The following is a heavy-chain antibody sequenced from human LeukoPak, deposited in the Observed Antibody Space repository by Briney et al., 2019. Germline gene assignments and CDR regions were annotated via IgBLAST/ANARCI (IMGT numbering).Heavy chain of an antibody. CDR3: ARCRSSGWSSAFDI. CDR1: GFTFSSYW. CDR2: IKQDGSEK. D-gene: IGHD6-19*01. V-gene: IGHV3-7*01. Sequence: GGSLRLSCAASGFTFSSYWMSWVRQAPGKGLEWVANIKQDGSEKYYVDSVKGRFTISRDNAKNSLYLQMNSLRAEDTAVYYCARCRSSGWSSAFDIWGQGTMVTVSS. J-gene: IGHJ3*02.